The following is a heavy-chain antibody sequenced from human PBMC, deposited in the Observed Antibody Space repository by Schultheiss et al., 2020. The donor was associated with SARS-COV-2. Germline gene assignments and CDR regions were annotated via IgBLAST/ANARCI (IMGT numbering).Heavy chain of an antibody. V-gene: IGHV3-30*03. CDR2: ISYDGSNK. Sequence: GGSLRLSCAASGFTFSSYGMHWVRQAPGKGLEWVAVISYDGSNKYYVDSVKGRFTISRDNAKNSVYLQMNSLRAEDTAVYYCARDGYSGYDYDYWGQGTLVTVSS. CDR1: GFTFSSYG. J-gene: IGHJ4*02. D-gene: IGHD5-12*01. CDR3: ARDGYSGYDYDY.